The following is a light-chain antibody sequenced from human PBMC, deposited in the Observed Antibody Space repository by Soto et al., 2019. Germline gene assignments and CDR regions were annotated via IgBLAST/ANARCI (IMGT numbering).Light chain of an antibody. CDR3: QQYNTYWT. Sequence: DIQMTQSPSTLSASVGDRVTITCRASQSISTWLAWYQQKPGKAPRLLVYKASSLESGVPSRFSGSGSGTEFTLTISSLQPDDFGTYYCQQYNTYWTFGQGIKVDIK. J-gene: IGKJ1*01. V-gene: IGKV1-5*03. CDR2: KAS. CDR1: QSISTW.